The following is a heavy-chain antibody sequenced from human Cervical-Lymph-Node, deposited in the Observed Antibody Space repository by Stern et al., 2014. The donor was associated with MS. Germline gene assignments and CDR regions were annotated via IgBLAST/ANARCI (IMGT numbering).Heavy chain of an antibody. J-gene: IGHJ4*02. CDR3: ARPAAARYFDY. D-gene: IGHD6-25*01. CDR1: GFTLGRHS. V-gene: IGHV3-30-3*01. Sequence: EQLVESGGGVVQPGRPLRLSWATSGFTLGRHSMHWVRQVPGQGLERVAIISYDGISQHCADSVKGRFTISRDNSNNTLYLQMNSLRIEDTAMYYCARPAAARYFDYWGQGSQVTVSS. CDR2: ISYDGISQ.